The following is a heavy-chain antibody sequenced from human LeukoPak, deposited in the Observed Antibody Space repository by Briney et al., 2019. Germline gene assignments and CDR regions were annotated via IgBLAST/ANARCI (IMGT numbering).Heavy chain of an antibody. CDR2: IDANNGDT. CDR1: GYTFRGNY. CDR3: ASYSTSSGDAFDI. D-gene: IGHD6-6*01. V-gene: IGHV1-2*02. J-gene: IGHJ3*02. Sequence: ASVKISCKASGYTFRGNYIHWLRQAPGQGLEWMGWIDANNGDTKSAQKFQGRVTMSRDTSISTAYIELTSLRSDDTAVYYCASYSTSSGDAFDIWGQGTLVTVSS.